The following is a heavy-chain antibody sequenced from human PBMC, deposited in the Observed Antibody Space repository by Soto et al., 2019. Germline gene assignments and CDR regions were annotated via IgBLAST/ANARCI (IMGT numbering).Heavy chain of an antibody. Sequence: SETLSLTCTVSGGSISSYYWSWIRQPAGKGLEWIGRIYTSGSTNYNPSLKRRVTMSVDTSKNQFSLKLSSVTAADTPVFYCARPSCWNNWFDPFGQGXLVTVSS. V-gene: IGHV4-4*07. J-gene: IGHJ5*02. D-gene: IGHD6-19*01. CDR3: ARPSCWNNWFDP. CDR2: IYTSGST. CDR1: GGSISSYY.